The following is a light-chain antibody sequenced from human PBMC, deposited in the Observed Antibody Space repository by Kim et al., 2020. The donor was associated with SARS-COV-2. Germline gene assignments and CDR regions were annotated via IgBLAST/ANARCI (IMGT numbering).Light chain of an antibody. CDR3: QQYKSYPWT. J-gene: IGKJ1*01. CDR2: KAS. Sequence: DIQMTQSPSTLSASIGDRVTITCRASLNIATCVAWYQQKPGEAPRLLIYKASNLKSGVPSRFSGSGSGTEFTLTTDSLQADDLATYYCQQYKSYPWTFGQGTKVDIK. CDR1: LNIATC. V-gene: IGKV1-5*03.